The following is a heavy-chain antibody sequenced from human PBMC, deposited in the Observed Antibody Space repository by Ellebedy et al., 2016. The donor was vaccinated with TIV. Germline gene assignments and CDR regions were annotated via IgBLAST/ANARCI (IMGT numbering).Heavy chain of an antibody. CDR2: VSGASSYI. V-gene: IGHV3-21*01. Sequence: GESLKISCAASGFTLSGHTMAWVRQAPGRGLEWVSSVSGASSYIDYADSVKGRFTISRDNAKNSLFLQMNRLRVEDTAVYYCARIPAAYSSSWYDLDSWGQGTLVTVSS. D-gene: IGHD6-13*01. CDR1: GFTLSGHT. J-gene: IGHJ4*02. CDR3: ARIPAAYSSSWYDLDS.